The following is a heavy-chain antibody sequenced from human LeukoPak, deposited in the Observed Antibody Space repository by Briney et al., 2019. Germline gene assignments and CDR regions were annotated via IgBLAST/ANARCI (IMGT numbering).Heavy chain of an antibody. CDR1: GYSISSGYY. Sequence: SETLSLTCTVSGYSISSGYYWGWIRQPAGKGLEWIGRIYTSGSTNYNPSLKSRVTISVDTSKNQFSLKLSSVTAADTAVYYCAREAAHLDYWGQGTLVTVSS. J-gene: IGHJ4*02. CDR2: IYTSGST. V-gene: IGHV4-61*02. CDR3: AREAAHLDY. D-gene: IGHD6-6*01.